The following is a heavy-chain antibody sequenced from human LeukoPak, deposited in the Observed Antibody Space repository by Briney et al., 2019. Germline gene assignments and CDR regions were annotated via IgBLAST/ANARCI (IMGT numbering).Heavy chain of an antibody. CDR2: IYYSGST. CDR1: AGSISSYY. V-gene: IGHV4-59*08. Sequence: PSETLSLTCTVSAGSISSYYWSWIRQPPGKGLEWIGYIYYSGSTNYNPSLKSRVTISVDTSKNQFSLKLSSVTAADTAVYYCARTASGGYYYDYWGQGTLVTVSS. CDR3: ARTASGGYYYDY. J-gene: IGHJ4*02. D-gene: IGHD2-8*02.